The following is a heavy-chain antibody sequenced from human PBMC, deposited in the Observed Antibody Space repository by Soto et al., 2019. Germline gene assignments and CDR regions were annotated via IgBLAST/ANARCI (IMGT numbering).Heavy chain of an antibody. V-gene: IGHV3-30*03. D-gene: IGHD5-12*01. J-gene: IGHJ4*02. CDR2: ISYDASET. CDR3: AITSVADASFDY. Sequence: QVQLVESGGGVVHPGRSLSLSCAGSGFIFSNNGMHWVRQAPGKGLAWVAFISYDASETFYADSVKGRFTISRDNSKSTLFLHMNSLKKEDTAVYYCAITSVADASFDYWGQGTLVTVSS. CDR1: GFIFSNNG.